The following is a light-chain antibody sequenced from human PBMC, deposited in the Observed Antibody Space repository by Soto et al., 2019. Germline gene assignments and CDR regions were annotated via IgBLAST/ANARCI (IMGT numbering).Light chain of an antibody. CDR3: QQYGSSLPIT. J-gene: IGKJ5*01. V-gene: IGKV3-20*01. CDR1: QSVSSSY. Sequence: EIVLTQSPGTLSLSPGERATLSCRASQSVSSSYFAWYQQKPGQAPRLLIYGASSSATGIPDRFSGSGSWTDFTLTISRLEPEDFAVYYCQQYGSSLPITFGQGTRLEIK. CDR2: GAS.